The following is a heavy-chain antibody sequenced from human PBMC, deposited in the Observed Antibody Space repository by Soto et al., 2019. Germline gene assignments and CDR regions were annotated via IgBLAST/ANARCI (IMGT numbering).Heavy chain of an antibody. CDR3: AHKGGGDRILDY. CDR1: GFSLSASGVG. V-gene: IGHV2-5*02. D-gene: IGHD3-16*01. J-gene: IGHJ4*02. Sequence: QITLKESGPTLVKPTQTLTLTCTFSGFSLSASGVGVGWIRQPPGKALEWLAIIYWDDAKHYSPSLKSSLTIHKDTPKNPVVLKKNNMDPVDTAKYFRAHKGGGDRILDYWGQGTLVTVSS. CDR2: IYWDDAK.